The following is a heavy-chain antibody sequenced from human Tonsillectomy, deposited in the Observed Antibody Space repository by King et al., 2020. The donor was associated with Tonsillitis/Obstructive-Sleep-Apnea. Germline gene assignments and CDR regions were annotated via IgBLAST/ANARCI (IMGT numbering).Heavy chain of an antibody. V-gene: IGHV3-23*01. D-gene: IGHD3-10*01. Sequence: VQLLEAGGLLLQPGGSLRLSCAASGFTFSTYAMSWVRQAPGKGLEWVSSISGSGATTYYAESGKGRFTISRDNSKNTLYLQMNTLRAEDTAIYYCAKISSWEFLRYLDYWGQGTLVTVYS. J-gene: IGHJ4*02. CDR2: ISGSGATT. CDR1: GFTFSTYA. CDR3: AKISSWEFLRYLDY.